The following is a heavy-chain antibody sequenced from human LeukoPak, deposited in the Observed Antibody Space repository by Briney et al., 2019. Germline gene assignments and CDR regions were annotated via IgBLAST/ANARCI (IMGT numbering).Heavy chain of an antibody. J-gene: IGHJ4*02. Sequence: GESLRISCKGSGYSFTSYWISWVRQMPGKGLEWMGRIDPSDSYTNYSPSFQGHVAISADKSISTAYLQWSSLKASDTAMYYCARGRITMVRVPDYWGQGTLVTVSS. CDR2: IDPSDSYT. D-gene: IGHD3-10*01. CDR3: ARGRITMVRVPDY. V-gene: IGHV5-10-1*01. CDR1: GYSFTSYW.